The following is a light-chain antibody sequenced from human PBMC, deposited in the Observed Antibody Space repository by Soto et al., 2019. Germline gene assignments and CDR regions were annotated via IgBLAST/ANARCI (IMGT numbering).Light chain of an antibody. CDR3: QQSYSTPRT. V-gene: IGKV1-39*01. CDR2: AAS. J-gene: IGKJ1*01. Sequence: IQLTQSPSSLSASVGDRVTITCRASQSISNYLNWYQQKLGKAPKLLIYAASHLQSGVPSRFSGSGSGTDFALTISSLQPEDFATYYCQQSYSTPRTFGQGTKVDIK. CDR1: QSISNY.